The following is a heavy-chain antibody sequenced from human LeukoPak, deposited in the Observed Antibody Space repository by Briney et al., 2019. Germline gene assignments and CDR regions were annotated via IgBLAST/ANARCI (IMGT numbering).Heavy chain of an antibody. CDR1: GGSISSSSYY. V-gene: IGHV4-39*07. J-gene: IGHJ6*03. CDR2: IYYSGST. CDR3: ARMYSGSYRWNDYYYYYYMDV. Sequence: TSETLSLTCTVSGGSISSSSYYWGWIRQPPGKGLEWIGSIYYSGSTYYNPSLKSRVTISVDTSKNQFSLKLSSVTAADTAVYYCARMYSGSYRWNDYYYYYYMDVWGKGTTVTVSS. D-gene: IGHD1-26*01.